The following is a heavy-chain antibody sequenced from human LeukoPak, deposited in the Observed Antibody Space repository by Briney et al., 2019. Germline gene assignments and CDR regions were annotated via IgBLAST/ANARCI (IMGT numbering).Heavy chain of an antibody. CDR1: GCSISSSSYN. D-gene: IGHD2-2*01. J-gene: IGHJ4*02. V-gene: IGHV4-39*07. CDR2: IYYSGST. CDR3: ARNIGYCSSISCYSVHFVY. Sequence: SETLSLTCTVSGCSISSSSYNWGCIRQPPGKGLEWIVSIYYSGSTYYNPSLKSRITISVDTSKNQYYLKLSSVTAADTAVYDCARNIGYCSSISCYSVHFVYWGEGTLVTVSS.